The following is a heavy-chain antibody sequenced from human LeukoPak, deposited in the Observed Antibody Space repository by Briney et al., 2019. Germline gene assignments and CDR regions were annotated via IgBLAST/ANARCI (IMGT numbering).Heavy chain of an antibody. CDR2: ISYDGSNK. Sequence: GGSLRLSCAASGFTFSSYAMHWVRQAPGKGLEWVAVISYDGSNKYYADSVKGRFTISRDNSKNTLYLQMNSLRAEDTAVYYCARDPLHDSNIPFDYWGQGTLVTVSS. D-gene: IGHD2-15*01. V-gene: IGHV3-30-3*01. J-gene: IGHJ4*02. CDR1: GFTFSSYA. CDR3: ARDPLHDSNIPFDY.